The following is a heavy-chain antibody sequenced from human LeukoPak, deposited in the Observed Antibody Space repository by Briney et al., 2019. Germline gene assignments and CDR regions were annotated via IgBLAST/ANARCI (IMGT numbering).Heavy chain of an antibody. CDR2: ISAYNGNT. V-gene: IGHV1-18*01. CDR3: ARSRIAAAGTEVYFDY. CDR1: GYTFISYG. J-gene: IGHJ4*02. D-gene: IGHD6-13*01. Sequence: ASVKVSCKASGYTFISYGFSWVRQAPGQGLEWMGWISAYNGNTNYAQKLQGRVTMTTDTSTSTAYMELRSLRSDDTAVYYCARSRIAAAGTEVYFDYWGQGTLVTVSS.